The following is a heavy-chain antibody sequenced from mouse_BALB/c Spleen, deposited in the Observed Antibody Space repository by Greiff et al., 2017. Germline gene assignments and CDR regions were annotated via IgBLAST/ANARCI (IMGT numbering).Heavy chain of an antibody. CDR3: SITTATSYAMDY. D-gene: IGHD1-2*01. Sequence: VQLQQSGAELVKPGASVKLSCTASGFNIKDTYMHWVKQRPEQGLEWIGRIDPANGNTKYDPKFQGKATITADTSSNTAYLQLSSLTSEDTAVYYCSITTATSYAMDYWGQGTSVTVSS. J-gene: IGHJ4*01. CDR2: IDPANGNT. V-gene: IGHV14-3*02. CDR1: GFNIKDTY.